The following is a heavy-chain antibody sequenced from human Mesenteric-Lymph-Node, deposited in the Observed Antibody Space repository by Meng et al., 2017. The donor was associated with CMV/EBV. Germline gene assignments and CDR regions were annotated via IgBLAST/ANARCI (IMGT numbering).Heavy chain of an antibody. D-gene: IGHD2-2*01. V-gene: IGHV1-8*01. CDR3: ARTAGCSSTSCYGGMDV. CDR1: GYTFTSYD. CDR2: MNPNSGNT. Sequence: ASVKVSCKASGYTFTSYDINWVRQATGQGLEWMGWMNPNSGNTGYAQKFQGRVTMTRDTSISTAYMELSRLRSDDTAVYYCARTAGCSSTSCYGGMDVWGQGTTVTVSS. J-gene: IGHJ6*02.